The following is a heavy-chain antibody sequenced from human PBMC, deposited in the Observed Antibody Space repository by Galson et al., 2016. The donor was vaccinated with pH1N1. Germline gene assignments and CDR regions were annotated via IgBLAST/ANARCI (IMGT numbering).Heavy chain of an antibody. J-gene: IGHJ4*02. CDR3: VRANGAGSYSDS. Sequence: SLRLSCAASGFTLDDYAMHWVRQAPGKGLEWVSGISWNSGSIDYADSVKGRFTISRDNARNSLYLQMTSLGVEDTALYYCVRANGAGSYSDSWGQGTLVTVSS. CDR1: GFTLDDYA. CDR2: ISWNSGSI. V-gene: IGHV3-9*01. D-gene: IGHD3-10*01.